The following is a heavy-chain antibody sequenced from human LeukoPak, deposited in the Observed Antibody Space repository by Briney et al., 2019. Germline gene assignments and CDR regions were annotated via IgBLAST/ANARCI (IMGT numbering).Heavy chain of an antibody. D-gene: IGHD1-1*01. Sequence: PSETLSLTCTVSGGSISSSSYYWGWIRQPPGEGLEWIGSIYYSGSTYYNPSLKSRVTISVDTSKNQFSLKLSSVTAADTALYYCARDLRYNWNDRGSGVDYWGQGTLVTVSS. CDR2: IYYSGST. CDR1: GGSISSSSYY. J-gene: IGHJ4*02. V-gene: IGHV4-39*07. CDR3: ARDLRYNWNDRGSGVDY.